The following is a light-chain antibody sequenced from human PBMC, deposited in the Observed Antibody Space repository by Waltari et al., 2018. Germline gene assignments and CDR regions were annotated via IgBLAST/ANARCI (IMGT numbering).Light chain of an antibody. CDR3: HQYFAPPYT. V-gene: IGKV3-11*01. CDR2: DAS. Sequence: EIVLTQSPATLSLSPGERVTLSCRASQNIGRYLAWYQQKPGQAPRVLIYDASTRDSGVPDRFSGSGSETDFTLTISSLQAEDVAVYHCHQYFAPPYTFGRGTKLEIK. J-gene: IGKJ2*01. CDR1: QNIGRY.